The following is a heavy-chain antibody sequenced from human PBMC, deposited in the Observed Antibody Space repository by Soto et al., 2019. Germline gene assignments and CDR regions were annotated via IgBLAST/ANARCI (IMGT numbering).Heavy chain of an antibody. CDR3: ARGTWIQLWLRARPFDY. Sequence: SETLSLTCAVYGGSFSGYYWSWIRQPPGKGLEWIGEINHSGSTNYNPSLKSRVTISVDTSKNQFSLKLSSVTAADTAVYYCARGTWIQLWLRARPFDYWGQGTLVTVSS. D-gene: IGHD5-18*01. CDR2: INHSGST. J-gene: IGHJ4*02. V-gene: IGHV4-34*01. CDR1: GGSFSGYY.